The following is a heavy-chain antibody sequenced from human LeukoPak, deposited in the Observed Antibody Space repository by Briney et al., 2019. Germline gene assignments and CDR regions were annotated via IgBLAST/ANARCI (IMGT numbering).Heavy chain of an antibody. CDR3: ARGWAYFDY. CDR2: INHSGSN. V-gene: IGHV4-34*01. J-gene: IGHJ4*02. CDR1: GGSFSGYY. Sequence: SSETLSLTCAVYGGSFSGYYWSWIRQPPGKGLEWIGEINHSGSNNYNPSLKSRVTISVDTSKNQFSLKLSSVTAADTAVYYCARGWAYFDYWGQGTLVTVSS. D-gene: IGHD7-27*01.